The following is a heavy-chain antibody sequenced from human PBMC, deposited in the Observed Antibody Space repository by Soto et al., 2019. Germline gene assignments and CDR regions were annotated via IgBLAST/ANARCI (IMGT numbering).Heavy chain of an antibody. V-gene: IGHV1-2*04. Sequence: QVQLVQSGAEVKKPGASVKVSCKASGYTFTGYYMHWVRQAPGQGLEWMGWINPNSGGTNYAQKFQGWVTMTRDTALRPAYMEVGRVRSDGTGGVLWAGDWGGGSVDTAMVGFDPWGQGTLVTVSS. D-gene: IGHD5-18*01. CDR3: AGDWGGGSVDTAMVGFDP. J-gene: IGHJ5*02. CDR1: GYTFTGYY. CDR2: INPNSGGT.